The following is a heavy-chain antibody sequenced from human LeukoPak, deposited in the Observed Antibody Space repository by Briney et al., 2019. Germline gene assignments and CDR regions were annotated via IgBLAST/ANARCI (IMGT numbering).Heavy chain of an antibody. CDR1: GYTFTSYG. V-gene: IGHV1-18*01. Sequence: SVKVSCKASGYTFTSYGISWVRQAPGQGLEWMGWISAYNGNTNYAQKLQGRVTMTTDTSTSTAYMELRSLRSDDTAVYYCARDDASVGTTLAPSPFDYWGQGTLVTVSS. D-gene: IGHD2-21*02. CDR2: ISAYNGNT. CDR3: ARDDASVGTTLAPSPFDY. J-gene: IGHJ4*02.